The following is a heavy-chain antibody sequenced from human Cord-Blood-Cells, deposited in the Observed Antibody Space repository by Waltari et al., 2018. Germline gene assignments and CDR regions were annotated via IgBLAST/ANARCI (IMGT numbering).Heavy chain of an antibody. V-gene: IGHV4-34*01. CDR3: ARRSAAAVLGWFDP. D-gene: IGHD6-13*01. J-gene: IGHJ5*02. CDR1: GGSFSGYY. Sequence: QVQLQQWGAGLLKPSETLSLTCAVYGGSFSGYYWSWIRQPPGKGLEWIGEINHSGRPNYNPSIKSRVTTSVDTSKNQFSLKLSSVTAADTAVYYCARRSAAAVLGWFDPWGQGTLVTVSS. CDR2: INHSGRP.